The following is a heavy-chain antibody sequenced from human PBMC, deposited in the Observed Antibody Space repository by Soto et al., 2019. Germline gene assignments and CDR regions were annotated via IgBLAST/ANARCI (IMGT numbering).Heavy chain of an antibody. CDR1: GFSLSTSGVG. J-gene: IGHJ4*02. CDR3: ARTWIQLWSLDY. CDR2: IYWDDDK. Sequence: QITLKESGPTLVKPTQTLTLTCTFSGFSLSTSGVGVGWIRQPPGKALEWLALIYWDDDKRYSPSLKSRLTITKDTSKNQVVLTMTNMDPVDTATYYCARTWIQLWSLDYWGQGTLVTVSS. D-gene: IGHD5-18*01. V-gene: IGHV2-5*02.